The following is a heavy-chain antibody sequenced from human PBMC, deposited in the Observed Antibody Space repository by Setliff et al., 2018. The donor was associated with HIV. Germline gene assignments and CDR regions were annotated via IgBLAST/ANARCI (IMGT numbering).Heavy chain of an antibody. CDR3: ARVTSSPGYFLDY. V-gene: IGHV4-59*02. Sequence: SETLSLTCTVSGGSVNGHYWNWIRLTPGKGLEWIGSISYSGSTNYNPSLKSRVTISVDTSRNEFSLKLSSVTAADTAVYYCARVTSSPGYFLDYWGQGTLVTVSS. CDR1: GGSVNGHY. D-gene: IGHD1-1*01. J-gene: IGHJ4*02. CDR2: ISYSGST.